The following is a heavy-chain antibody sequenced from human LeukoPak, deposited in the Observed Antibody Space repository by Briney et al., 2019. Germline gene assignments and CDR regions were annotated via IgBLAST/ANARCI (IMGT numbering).Heavy chain of an antibody. D-gene: IGHD3-22*01. CDR3: ARSWSGYYYDSSGYYYGGDY. J-gene: IGHJ4*02. CDR1: GYTFTNYG. V-gene: IGHV1-18*01. Sequence: ASVKVSCKASGYTFTNYGISWVRQAPGQGLEWMGWISAYNGNTNYAQKLQGRVTMTTDTSTSTAYMELRSLRSDDTAVYYCARSWSGYYYDSSGYYYGGDYWGQGTLVTVSS. CDR2: ISAYNGNT.